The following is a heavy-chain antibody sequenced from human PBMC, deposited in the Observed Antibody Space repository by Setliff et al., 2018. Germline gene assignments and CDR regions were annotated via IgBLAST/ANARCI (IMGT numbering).Heavy chain of an antibody. CDR2: ISTSSSTI. V-gene: IGHV3-48*01. CDR1: GFTFSAST. Sequence: PGGSLRLSCAASGFTFSASTMNWVRLAPGKGLEWISYISTSSSTIYYADSVKGRFTISRDNANHTLYLQMNSLRADDTAVYYCARLALTGYDSSGYYYALDYRYYMDLWGKGTTVTVSS. CDR3: ARLALTGYDSSGYYYALDYRYYMDL. J-gene: IGHJ6*03. D-gene: IGHD3-22*01.